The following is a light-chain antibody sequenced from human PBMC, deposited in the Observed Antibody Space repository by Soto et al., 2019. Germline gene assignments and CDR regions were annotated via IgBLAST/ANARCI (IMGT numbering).Light chain of an antibody. CDR2: DAS. J-gene: IGKJ5*01. CDR3: QQYNTYST. Sequence: EIVLTQSPGTLSLSPGERATLSCRASQSVSRTLAWYQQKSGQPPRLLIYDASTRATGIPARFSGSGSGTEFTLTISSLQPDDFATYYCQQYNTYSTFGQGTRLEI. CDR1: QSVSRT. V-gene: IGKV3-15*01.